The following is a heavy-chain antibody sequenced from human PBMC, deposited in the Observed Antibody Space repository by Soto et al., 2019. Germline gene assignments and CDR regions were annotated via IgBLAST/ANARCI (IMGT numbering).Heavy chain of an antibody. J-gene: IGHJ4*02. CDR3: ARDRGYTYGFDY. CDR1: GLTFTSYN. V-gene: IGHV3-48*02. Sequence: GGSLRLSCAASGLTFTSYNMNWVRQAPGKGLEWVSFISSSSSTIYYADSVKGRFTISRDNAKNSLYLQMNSLRDEDTAVYYCARDRGYTYGFDYWGRGTLVTVSS. D-gene: IGHD5-18*01. CDR2: ISSSSSTI.